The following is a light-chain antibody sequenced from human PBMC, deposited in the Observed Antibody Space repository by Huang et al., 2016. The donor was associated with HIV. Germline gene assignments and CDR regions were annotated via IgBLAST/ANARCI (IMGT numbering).Light chain of an antibody. CDR3: QQYGTSPQT. CDR2: GAS. Sequence: EIVLTQSPGTLVLSPGERATLSCRASQSVSSSYLAWYQQKPGQAPRLVIHGASSRATGIPDRFSGSGSGTDFTLTISRLEPEDFAVYYCQQYGTSPQTFGQGTKVEI. J-gene: IGKJ1*01. CDR1: QSVSSSY. V-gene: IGKV3-20*01.